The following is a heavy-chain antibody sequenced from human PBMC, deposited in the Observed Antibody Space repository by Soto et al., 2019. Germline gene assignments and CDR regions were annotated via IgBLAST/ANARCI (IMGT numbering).Heavy chain of an antibody. CDR2: ISYDGSNK. CDR1: GFTSSSYA. V-gene: IGHV3-30-3*01. CDR3: ARAETPVVTAILDY. Sequence: QVQLVESGGGVVQPGRSLRLSCAASGFTSSSYAMHWVRQAPGKGLEWVAVISYDGSNKYYADSVKGRFTISRDNSKNTLYLQMNSLRAEDTAVYYCARAETPVVTAILDYWGQGTLVTVSS. J-gene: IGHJ4*02. D-gene: IGHD2-21*02.